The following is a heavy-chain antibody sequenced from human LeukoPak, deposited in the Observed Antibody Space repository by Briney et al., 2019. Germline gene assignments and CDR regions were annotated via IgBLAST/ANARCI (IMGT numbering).Heavy chain of an antibody. CDR1: GGAITNYY. D-gene: IGHD1-1*01. CDR3: ARMRRYPAYWYFDL. Sequence: PSETLSLTCGVSGGAITNYYWNWIRRAPGKGLEWLGYIYYTGSTTYNPSVKSRITISLDTSKKQISLKLRSVTAADTAVYYCARMRRYPAYWYFDLWGRGTLVTVSS. CDR2: IYYTGST. J-gene: IGHJ2*01. V-gene: IGHV4-59*01.